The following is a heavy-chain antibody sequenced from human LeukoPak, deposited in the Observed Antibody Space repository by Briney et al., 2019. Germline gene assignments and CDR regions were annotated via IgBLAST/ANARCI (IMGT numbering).Heavy chain of an antibody. J-gene: IGHJ3*01. Sequence: GGSLRLSCAASGFTFSSYSMNWVRQAPGKGLEWVAVISYDGKNKYYADSVKGRFTISRDNSKNTLFLEMNSLRTEDTAAYYCAKNLRPTLITLDFWGQQTMVTVSS. CDR1: GFTFSSYS. CDR2: ISYDGKNK. V-gene: IGHV3-30*18. D-gene: IGHD4-23*01. CDR3: AKNLRPTLITLDF.